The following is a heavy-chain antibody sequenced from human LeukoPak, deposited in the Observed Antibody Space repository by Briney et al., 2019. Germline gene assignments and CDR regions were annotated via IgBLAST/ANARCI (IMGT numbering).Heavy chain of an antibody. J-gene: IGHJ4*02. D-gene: IGHD1-26*01. V-gene: IGHV3-15*01. CDR1: GFTFSNAW. CDR3: TLLARPHKTPYYFDY. Sequence: GGSPRLSCAGSGFTFSNAWMNWVRQAPGKGLEWVGRIKSKTDGGTTDYAAPVKGRFTISRDDSKNTLYLQMNSLKTEDTAVYYCTLLARPHKTPYYFDYWGQGTLVTVSS. CDR2: IKSKTDGGTT.